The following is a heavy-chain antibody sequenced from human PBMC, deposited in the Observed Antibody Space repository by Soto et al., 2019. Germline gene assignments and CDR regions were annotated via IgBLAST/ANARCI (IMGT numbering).Heavy chain of an antibody. Sequence: ASVKVSCKASGYTFTSYYMHWVRQAPGQGLEWMGIINPSGGSTSYAQKFQGRVTMTRDTSTSTVYMELSSLRSEDTAVYYCARALDIVVVPAAPLYGMDAWGQGTTVTVSS. CDR1: GYTFTSYY. CDR3: ARALDIVVVPAAPLYGMDA. V-gene: IGHV1-46*01. J-gene: IGHJ6*02. D-gene: IGHD2-2*03. CDR2: INPSGGST.